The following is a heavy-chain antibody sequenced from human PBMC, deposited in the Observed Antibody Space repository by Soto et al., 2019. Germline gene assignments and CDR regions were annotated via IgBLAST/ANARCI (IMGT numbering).Heavy chain of an antibody. V-gene: IGHV4-31*03. Sequence: SETLSLTCTVSGGSISSGGYYWSWIRQHPGKGLEWIGYIYYSGSTYYNPSLKSRVTISVDTSKNQSSLKLSSVTAADTAVYYCARDHRGRSMIWYYGMDVWGQGTTVTVSS. CDR1: GGSISSGGYY. J-gene: IGHJ6*02. CDR2: IYYSGST. CDR3: ARDHRGRSMIWYYGMDV. D-gene: IGHD3-16*01.